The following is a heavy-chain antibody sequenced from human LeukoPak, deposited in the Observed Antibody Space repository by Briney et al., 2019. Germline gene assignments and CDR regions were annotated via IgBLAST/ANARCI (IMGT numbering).Heavy chain of an antibody. CDR1: GYTFISYY. V-gene: IGHV1-46*01. J-gene: IGHJ4*02. D-gene: IGHD4-17*01. CDR2: INPSGGST. CDR3: ARGTGLRGDYVSN. Sequence: GASVKVSCKASGYTFISYYMHWVRQAPGQGLEWMGAINPSGGSTSYAQKFRGRVTMTRDTSTSTVYMELSSLRSEDTAVYYCARGTGLRGDYVSNWGQGTLVTVSS.